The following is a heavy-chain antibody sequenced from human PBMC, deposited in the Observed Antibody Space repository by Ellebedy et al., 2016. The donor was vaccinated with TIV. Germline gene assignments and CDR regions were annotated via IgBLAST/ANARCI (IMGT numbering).Heavy chain of an antibody. CDR1: GFSFRSYW. D-gene: IGHD4-17*01. V-gene: IGHV3-7*01. J-gene: IGHJ5*01. CDR3: ARRGSYGDYAVQINNWFDS. Sequence: PGGSLRLSCAATGFSFRSYWMSWVRQTPGKGLEWVANIYQDGSDQYYVDSVKGRFTISRDNANKSLFLQMNNLRVEDTAVYYCARRGSYGDYAVQINNWFDSWGQGTLVTVYS. CDR2: IYQDGSDQ.